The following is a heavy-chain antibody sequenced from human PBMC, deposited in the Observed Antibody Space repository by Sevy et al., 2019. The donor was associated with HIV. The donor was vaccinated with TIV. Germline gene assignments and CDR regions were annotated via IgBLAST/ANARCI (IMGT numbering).Heavy chain of an antibody. Sequence: GESLKISCQASGYPFTSYYITWVRQTPEKGLEWMGLIYPSDSQTNYNPSFQGHVTISADKSINTAYLQWNSLKASDTAIYYCARTLASESYVGYWGQGTLVTVSS. J-gene: IGHJ4*02. CDR2: IYPSDSQT. D-gene: IGHD3-10*01. CDR3: ARTLASESYVGY. CDR1: GYPFTSYY. V-gene: IGHV5-51*01.